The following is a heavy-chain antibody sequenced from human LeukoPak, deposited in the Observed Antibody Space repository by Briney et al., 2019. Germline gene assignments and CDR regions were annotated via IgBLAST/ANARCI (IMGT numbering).Heavy chain of an antibody. CDR1: GYSISSGYY. CDR2: IYHSGST. CDR3: ARDPFANWFDP. D-gene: IGHD3-16*01. J-gene: IGHJ5*02. Sequence: SETLSLTCTVSGYSISSGYYWGWIRQPPGKGLEWIGSIYHSGSTYYNPSLKSRVTISIDTSKNQFSLKLSSLTAADTAVYYCARDPFANWFDPWGQGTLVTVSS. V-gene: IGHV4-38-2*02.